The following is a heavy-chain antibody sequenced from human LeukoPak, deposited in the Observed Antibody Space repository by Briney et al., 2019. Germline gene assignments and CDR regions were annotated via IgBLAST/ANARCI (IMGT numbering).Heavy chain of an antibody. CDR2: IYYSGST. CDR3: ARGDSCGYYYGLVHTV. J-gene: IGHJ3*01. Sequence: PSETLSLTCTVSGGSISSGGYYWSWIRQHPGKGLEWIGYIYYSGSTYYNPSLKSRVTISVDTSKNQFSLKLSSVTAADTAVYYCARGDSCGYYYGLVHTVWGQGTMVTVSS. D-gene: IGHD3-22*01. V-gene: IGHV4-31*03. CDR1: GGSISSGGYY.